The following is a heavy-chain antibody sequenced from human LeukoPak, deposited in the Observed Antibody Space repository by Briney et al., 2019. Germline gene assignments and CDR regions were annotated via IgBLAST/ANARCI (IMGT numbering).Heavy chain of an antibody. V-gene: IGHV3-48*03. CDR1: GFTFSSYE. J-gene: IGHJ4*02. D-gene: IGHD4-23*01. CDR3: ARCPRWAHFDY. Sequence: VGSLRLSCAGPGFTFSSYEMNWVQQAPGKGLEWVPSISSSGRAIYYADSVKGRFTVSRDNAKNSLYLQMKSLRAEDTAVYYCARCPRWAHFDYWGQGTLSPSPQ. CDR2: ISSSGRAI.